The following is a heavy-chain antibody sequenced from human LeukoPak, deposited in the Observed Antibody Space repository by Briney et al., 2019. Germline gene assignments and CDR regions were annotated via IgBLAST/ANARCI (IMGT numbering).Heavy chain of an antibody. Sequence: SVKVSCKASGGTFSSYAISWVRQAPGQGLEWMGRIIPIFGTANYAQKFQGRVTITTDESTSTAYMELSSLRSEDTAVYYCAKTTIPGISVAEDYWGQGTLVTVSS. D-gene: IGHD6-19*01. J-gene: IGHJ4*02. CDR3: AKTTIPGISVAEDY. CDR2: IIPIFGTA. CDR1: GGTFSSYA. V-gene: IGHV1-69*05.